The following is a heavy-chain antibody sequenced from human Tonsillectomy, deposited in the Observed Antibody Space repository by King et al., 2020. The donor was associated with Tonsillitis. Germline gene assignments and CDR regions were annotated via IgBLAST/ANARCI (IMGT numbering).Heavy chain of an antibody. D-gene: IGHD3-22*01. CDR1: GGSISSSTYY. Sequence: QLQESGPGLVKPSETLSLTCTVSGGSISSSTYYWGWIRQPPGKGLEWIGSIYYSGSTYYSPSLKSRVTISVDTSKNQFSLKLNSVTATDTAVYYCAKSFGYYYDSSGYCVDYWGQGTLVTVSS. CDR3: AKSFGYYYDSSGYCVDY. V-gene: IGHV4-39*01. CDR2: IYYSGST. J-gene: IGHJ4*02.